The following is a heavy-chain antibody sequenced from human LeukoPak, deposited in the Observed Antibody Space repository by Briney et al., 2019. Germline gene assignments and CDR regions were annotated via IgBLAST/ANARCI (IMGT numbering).Heavy chain of an antibody. CDR2: IRYDGSNK. CDR3: ARKLVGATYYFDY. J-gene: IGHJ4*02. D-gene: IGHD1-26*01. V-gene: IGHV3-30*02. Sequence: PGGSLRLSCAASGFTFSSYGMHWVRQAPGKGLEWVAFIRYDGSNKYYADSVKGRFTISRDNSKNTLYLQMNSLRAEDTAVYYCARKLVGATYYFDYWGQGTLVTVSS. CDR1: GFTFSSYG.